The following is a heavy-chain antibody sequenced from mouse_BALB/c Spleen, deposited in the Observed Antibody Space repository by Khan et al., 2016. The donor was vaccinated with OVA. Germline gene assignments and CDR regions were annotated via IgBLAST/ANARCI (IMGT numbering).Heavy chain of an antibody. V-gene: IGHV2-6-1*01. CDR1: GFSLTTYG. CDR2: IWSDGTT. D-gene: IGHD2-4*01. Sequence: VQLQESGPGLAAPSQSLSITCTISGFSLTTYGVHWVRQPPGKGLEWLVVIWSDGTTNYNSALKSRLTITKDNFQSHVFLKMNSLQTDDTAIYFWGRQPYYHYSIMDYWGQGTSVTVSS. CDR3: GRQPYYHYSIMDY. J-gene: IGHJ4*01.